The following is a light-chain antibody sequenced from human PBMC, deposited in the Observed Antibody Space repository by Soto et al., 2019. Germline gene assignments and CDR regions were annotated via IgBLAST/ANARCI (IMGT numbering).Light chain of an antibody. Sequence: DILLTQSPAILSVSLGDRVTLSCRASQSISSYLAWYQQKPGQAPRLLIYHASTMADGIPSRFSGSGSGTYFTLTINSLEPEDFAIYYCQQLRNCPFTFGHGTKVDIK. CDR2: HAS. CDR1: QSISSY. CDR3: QQLRNCPFT. V-gene: IGKV3-11*01. J-gene: IGKJ3*01.